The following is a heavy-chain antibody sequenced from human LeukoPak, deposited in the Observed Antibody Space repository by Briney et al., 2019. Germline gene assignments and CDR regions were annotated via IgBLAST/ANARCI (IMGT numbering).Heavy chain of an antibody. CDR3: AKFLPTHIVVANYYFDY. D-gene: IGHD2-21*01. J-gene: IGHJ4*02. V-gene: IGHV3-23*01. CDR2: ISGSGGST. CDR1: GFTFSSYA. Sequence: QPGGSLRLSCAASGFTFSSYAMSWVRQAPGKGLEWVSAISGSGGSTYYADSAKGRFTISRDNSKNTLYLQMNSLRAEDTAVYYCAKFLPTHIVVANYYFDYWGQGTLVTVSS.